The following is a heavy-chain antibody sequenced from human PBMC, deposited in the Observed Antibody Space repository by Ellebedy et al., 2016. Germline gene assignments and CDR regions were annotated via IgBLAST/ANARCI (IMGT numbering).Heavy chain of an antibody. J-gene: IGHJ6*02. V-gene: IGHV3-33*01. D-gene: IGHD3-3*01. CDR3: ARDLGAQRDFWSGYLYGMDV. Sequence: GESLKISXAASGFTFSSYGMHWVRQAPGKGLEWVAVIWYDGSNKYYADSVKGRFTISRDNSKNTLYLQMNSLRAEDTAVYYCARDLGAQRDFWSGYLYGMDVWGQGTTVTVSS. CDR1: GFTFSSYG. CDR2: IWYDGSNK.